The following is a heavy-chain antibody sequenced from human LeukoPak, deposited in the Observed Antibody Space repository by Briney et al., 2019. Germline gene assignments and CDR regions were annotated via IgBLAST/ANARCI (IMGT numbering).Heavy chain of an antibody. Sequence: SVKVSCKASGGTFSSYAISWVRRAPGQGLEWMGRIIPILGIANYAQKFQGRVTITADKSTSTAYMELSSLRSEDTAVYYCARDLTTVTTENYYYYMDVWGKGTTVTVSS. CDR1: GGTFSSYA. D-gene: IGHD4-11*01. J-gene: IGHJ6*03. CDR2: IIPILGIA. CDR3: ARDLTTVTTENYYYYMDV. V-gene: IGHV1-69*04.